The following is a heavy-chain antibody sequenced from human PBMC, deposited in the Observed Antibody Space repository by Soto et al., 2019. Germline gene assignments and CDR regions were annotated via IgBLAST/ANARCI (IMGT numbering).Heavy chain of an antibody. CDR1: DGSISSYY. D-gene: IGHD5-12*01. CDR3: AKSRDGYNLNAIDD. J-gene: IGHJ4*02. V-gene: IGHV4-59*01. CDR2: FFYTGST. Sequence: QVQRQVSGPGLVKPSATLSLTCTVSDGSISSYYWSWIRQPPGKGLDWLGYFFYTGSTNHHPSLKSRVTISLDMSTNQFSLRLSSVTAADTATYYCAKSRDGYNLNAIDDWGQGFLVTVSS.